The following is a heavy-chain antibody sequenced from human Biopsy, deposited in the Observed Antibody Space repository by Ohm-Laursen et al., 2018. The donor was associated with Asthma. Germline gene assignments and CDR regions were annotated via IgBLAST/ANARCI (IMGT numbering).Heavy chain of an antibody. CDR2: IKHDGTEK. CDR3: ARTFHFWSPYHAEHYQL. V-gene: IGHV3-7*01. Sequence: GSLRLSCAAPGFTFGDYWMSWVRQVPGKGLEWVANIKHDGTEKNHVDSLKGRFTISRDNANNSLYLQMNSLRAEDTAVYYCARTFHFWSPYHAEHYQLWGQGTLVTVPS. J-gene: IGHJ1*01. CDR1: GFTFGDYW. D-gene: IGHD3-3*02.